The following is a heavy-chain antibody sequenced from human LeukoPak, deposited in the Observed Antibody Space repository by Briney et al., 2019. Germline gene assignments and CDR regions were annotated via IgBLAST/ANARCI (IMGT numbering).Heavy chain of an antibody. Sequence: GGSLRLSCAASGLSISDYEMNWVRQAPGKGLEWISYISSSVCAIQHADSVKGRFAISRDNAKNSLYLEMTSLRAEDTAVYYCATKVAGTSHFSYWGQGTLVTVSS. CDR3: ATKVAGTSHFSY. V-gene: IGHV3-48*03. D-gene: IGHD6-19*01. CDR2: ISSSVCAI. J-gene: IGHJ4*02. CDR1: GLSISDYE.